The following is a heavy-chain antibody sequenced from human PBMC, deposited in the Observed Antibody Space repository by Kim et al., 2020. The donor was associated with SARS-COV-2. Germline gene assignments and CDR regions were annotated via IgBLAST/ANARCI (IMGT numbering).Heavy chain of an antibody. Sequence: SETLSLTCTVSGGSISSYYWSWIRQPPGKGLEWIGYIYYSGSTNYNPSLKSRVTISVDTSKNQFSLKLSSVTAADTAVCYCARKYSSSWYGGMDVWGQGTTVTVSS. J-gene: IGHJ6*02. CDR2: IYYSGST. V-gene: IGHV4-59*01. D-gene: IGHD6-13*01. CDR1: GGSISSYY. CDR3: ARKYSSSWYGGMDV.